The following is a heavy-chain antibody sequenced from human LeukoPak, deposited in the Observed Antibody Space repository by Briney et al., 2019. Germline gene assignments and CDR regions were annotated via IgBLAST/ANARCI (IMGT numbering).Heavy chain of an antibody. CDR3: AGEDHSSGWSNWFDP. CDR2: IIPIFGTA. D-gene: IGHD6-19*01. CDR1: GGTFSSYA. Sequence: ASVKVSCKASGGTFSSYAISWVRQAPGQGLEWMGGIIPIFGTANYAQKFQGRVTITADESTSTAYMELSSLRSEDTAVYYCAGEDHSSGWSNWFDPWGQGTLVTVSS. J-gene: IGHJ5*02. V-gene: IGHV1-69*13.